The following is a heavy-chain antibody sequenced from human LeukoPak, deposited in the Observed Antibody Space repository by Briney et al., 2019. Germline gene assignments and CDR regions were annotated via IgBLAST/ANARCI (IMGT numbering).Heavy chain of an antibody. CDR2: IRSYSSYI. CDR1: GFTFDTYN. CDR3: ARFSEVYYYVDV. J-gene: IGHJ6*03. Sequence: PGGSLRLSCAASGFTFDTYNFNWVRQAPGKGLEWVATIRSYSSYIHYGDSVKGRFTISRGDAEKSVHLQMNNLRVEDTAVYFCARFSEVYYYVDVWGTGTTVTVSS. V-gene: IGHV3-21*01. D-gene: IGHD2/OR15-2a*01.